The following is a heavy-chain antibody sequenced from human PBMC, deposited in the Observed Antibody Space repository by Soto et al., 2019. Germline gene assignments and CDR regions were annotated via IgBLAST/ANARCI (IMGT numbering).Heavy chain of an antibody. V-gene: IGHV4-59*01. D-gene: IGHD6-19*01. J-gene: IGHJ4*02. CDR1: GGSISSYY. CDR3: ARETYSSGWFDY. CDR2: IYYSGST. Sequence: PSETLSLTCTVSGGSISSYYWSWIRQPPGKGLEWIAYIYYSGSTNYNPSLKSRVTISVDTSKNQFSLKLRYVTAADTAVYYCARETYSSGWFDYWGQGTLVTVSS.